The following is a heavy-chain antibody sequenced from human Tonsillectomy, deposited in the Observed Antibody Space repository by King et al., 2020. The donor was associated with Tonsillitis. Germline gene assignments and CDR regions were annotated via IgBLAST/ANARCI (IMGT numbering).Heavy chain of an antibody. CDR2: IFSNDEK. J-gene: IGHJ1*01. D-gene: IGHD6-13*01. CDR3: ARTPSSSASDGYFQH. CDR1: GFSLRNSRMG. V-gene: IGHV2-26*01. Sequence: TLKESGPVLVKPTETLTLTCTVSGFSLRNSRMGVSWIRQPPGKALEWLAHIFSNDEKSYSTFLNTRLTISKYTSKSQVVLTMTDMDPVDTATYYCARTPSSSASDGYFQHWGQGTLVTVSS.